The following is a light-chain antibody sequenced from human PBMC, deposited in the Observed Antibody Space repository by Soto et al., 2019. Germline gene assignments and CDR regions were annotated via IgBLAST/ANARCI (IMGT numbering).Light chain of an antibody. CDR2: AAS. CDR1: QTINNNF. J-gene: IGKJ1*01. Sequence: EIVMTQSPGTLSLSPGERATLSCRASQTINNNFLGWYQQRPGQPPRLLIFAASRRATGIPDRFSGSGSGTDFTLTISRLEPGDFGVYYCQQYGSAPPWTFGQGTKVEIK. CDR3: QQYGSAPPWT. V-gene: IGKV3-20*01.